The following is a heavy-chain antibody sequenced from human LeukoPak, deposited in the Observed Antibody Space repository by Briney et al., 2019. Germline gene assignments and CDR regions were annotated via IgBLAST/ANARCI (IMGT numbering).Heavy chain of an antibody. CDR1: GFTLSSYS. V-gene: IGHV3-21*01. D-gene: IGHD2-2*01. CDR3: ARPAGCTSCYFGSGYYYYMDV. Sequence: GGSLRLSCAASGFTLSSYSMNWVRQAPGKGLEWVSSISSSSSYIYYADSVKGRFTISRDNAKNSLYLQMNSLRAEDTAVYYCARPAGCTSCYFGSGYYYYMDVWGKGTTVTVSS. J-gene: IGHJ6*03. CDR2: ISSSSSYI.